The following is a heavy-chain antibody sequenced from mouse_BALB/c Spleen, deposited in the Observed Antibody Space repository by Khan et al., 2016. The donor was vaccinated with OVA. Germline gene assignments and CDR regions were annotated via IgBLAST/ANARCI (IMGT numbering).Heavy chain of an antibody. CDR1: GYTFTTSW. CDR2: IYPGTDNT. V-gene: IGHV1-76*01. Sequence: VQLKQSGAELVRPGASIKLSCKTSGYTFTTSWIHWVKQRSGQGLEWIARIYPGTDNTYYNEKFKDKATLTADKSSSTAYMQLSSLGSEDSAVYFCAREEALYYFDSWGQGTTLTVSS. D-gene: IGHD3-2*02. J-gene: IGHJ2*01. CDR3: AREEALYYFDS.